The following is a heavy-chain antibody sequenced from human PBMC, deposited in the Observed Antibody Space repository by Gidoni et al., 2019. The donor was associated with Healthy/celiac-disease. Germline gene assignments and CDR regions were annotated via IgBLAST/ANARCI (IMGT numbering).Heavy chain of an antibody. V-gene: IGHV4-34*01. CDR3: ARIPWIAAAGTRVFDP. J-gene: IGHJ5*02. D-gene: IGHD6-13*01. Sequence: QVQLQQWGAGLLQPSETLSLTCAVYGGSFSGYYWSWIRQPPGKGLEWIGEINHSGSTNCNPSLKSRVTISVYTSNNQFSLNLSSVTAADTAVYYCARIPWIAAAGTRVFDPWGQGTLVTVSS. CDR1: GGSFSGYY. CDR2: INHSGST.